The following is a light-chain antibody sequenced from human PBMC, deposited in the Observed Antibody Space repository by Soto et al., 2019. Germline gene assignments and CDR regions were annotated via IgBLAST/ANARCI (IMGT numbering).Light chain of an antibody. J-gene: IGLJ2*01. V-gene: IGLV2-14*01. CDR1: SSDVGGYNY. CDR2: EVF. Sequence: QSALTQPASVSGSPGQSITFSCTGTSSDVGGYNYVSWYQQHPGKVPKLMIFEVFRRPSGISNRFSGSKSGNTASLTISGLQADDEADYYCCSYTTTSTYVFGGGTKLTVL. CDR3: CSYTTTSTYV.